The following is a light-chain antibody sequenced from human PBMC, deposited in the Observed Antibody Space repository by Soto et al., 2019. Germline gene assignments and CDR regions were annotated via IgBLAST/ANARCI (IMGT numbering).Light chain of an antibody. V-gene: IGLV2-14*01. CDR1: SSDVGGYNY. Sequence: QSALTQPASVSGSPGQSITISCTGTSSDVGGYNYVSWYQHHPGKAPKLMIYEVSNRPSGVSNRFSGSKSGNTASLTISGLQAEDEAEYYCSSSTSSSTLDGVFGTGTKLTVL. CDR3: SSSTSSSTLDGV. CDR2: EVS. J-gene: IGLJ1*01.